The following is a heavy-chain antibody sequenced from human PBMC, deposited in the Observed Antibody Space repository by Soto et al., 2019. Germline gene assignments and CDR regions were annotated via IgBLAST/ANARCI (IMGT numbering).Heavy chain of an antibody. V-gene: IGHV3-23*01. CDR2: ISAGGGST. J-gene: IGHJ6*02. Sequence: GGSLRLSCAASGFSFSTSAMSWVRQAPGKGLDWVAGISAGGGSTYYADSVKGRFTISRDNSRNTLYLQMNSLRAEDTAVYYCAKVMDYYYGMDVWGQGTTVTVSS. CDR1: GFSFSTSA. D-gene: IGHD3-10*01. CDR3: AKVMDYYYGMDV.